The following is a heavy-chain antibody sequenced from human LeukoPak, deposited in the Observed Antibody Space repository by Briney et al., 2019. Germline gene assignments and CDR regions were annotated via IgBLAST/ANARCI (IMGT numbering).Heavy chain of an antibody. V-gene: IGHV4-61*02. CDR3: ARALSGSYYYYYYMDV. Sequence: PSETLSLTCTVSGGSISSGSYYWSWIPQPAGKGLEWIGRIYTSGSTNYNPSRKSRVTISVATSKNQFSLKLSSVTAADAAVYYCARALSGSYYYYYYMDVWGKGTTVTVSS. J-gene: IGHJ6*03. CDR2: IYTSGST. D-gene: IGHD1-26*01. CDR1: GGSISSGSYY.